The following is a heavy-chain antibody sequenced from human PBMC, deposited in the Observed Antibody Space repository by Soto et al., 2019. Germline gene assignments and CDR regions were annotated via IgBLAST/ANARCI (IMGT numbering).Heavy chain of an antibody. CDR2: ISAYNGNT. D-gene: IGHD3-3*01. J-gene: IGHJ6*02. V-gene: IGHV1-18*01. Sequence: ASVKVSCKASGYTFTSYVISWVRQAPGQGLEWMGWISAYNGNTNYAQKLQGRVTMTTDTSTSTAYMELRSLRSDDTAVYYCARDSRYHYDFWSGYYRPRSYYYYGMDVWGQGTTVTVSS. CDR3: ARDSRYHYDFWSGYYRPRSYYYYGMDV. CDR1: GYTFTSYV.